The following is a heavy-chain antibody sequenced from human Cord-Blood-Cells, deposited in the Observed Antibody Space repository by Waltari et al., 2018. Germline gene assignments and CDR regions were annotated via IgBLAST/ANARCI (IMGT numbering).Heavy chain of an antibody. Sequence: QVQLVQSGAAGKTPGSSVKVCGQASGGPFSTSPIRGVRLAPGQGLEWMVGIVPSFGTANYAQKFQGRVTITADESTSTAYMELSSLRSEDTAVYYCAVTIFGVVINPSFDYWGQGTLVTVSS. CDR1: GGPFSTSP. D-gene: IGHD3-3*01. J-gene: IGHJ4*02. V-gene: IGHV1-69*01. CDR2: IVPSFGTA. CDR3: AVTIFGVVINPSFDY.